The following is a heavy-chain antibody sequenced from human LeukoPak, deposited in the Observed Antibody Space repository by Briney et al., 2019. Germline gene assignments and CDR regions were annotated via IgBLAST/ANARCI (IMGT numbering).Heavy chain of an antibody. D-gene: IGHD6-19*01. CDR3: AKDEQWLRQLDY. Sequence: GSLRLSCAASGFTFSNYIMNWVRQAPGKGLEWVSLISGSGGSTYYADSVKGRFTISRDNSKNTLYLQMNSLRAEDTAVYYCAKDEQWLRQLDYWGQGTLVTVSS. CDR1: GFTFSNYI. CDR2: ISGSGGST. V-gene: IGHV3-23*01. J-gene: IGHJ4*02.